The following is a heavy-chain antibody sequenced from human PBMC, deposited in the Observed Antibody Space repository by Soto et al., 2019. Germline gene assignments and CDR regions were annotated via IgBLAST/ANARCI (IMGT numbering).Heavy chain of an antibody. CDR3: AKDIH. CDR1: GFTFDDYA. Sequence: EVQLVESGGGLVQPGRSPRLSCAASGFTFDDYAMHWVRQAPGKGLEWVSGISWNSGSIGYADSVKGRFTISRDNAKNSLYLQMNSLRAEDTALYYCAKDIHWGQGTLVTVSS. J-gene: IGHJ4*02. CDR2: ISWNSGSI. V-gene: IGHV3-9*01.